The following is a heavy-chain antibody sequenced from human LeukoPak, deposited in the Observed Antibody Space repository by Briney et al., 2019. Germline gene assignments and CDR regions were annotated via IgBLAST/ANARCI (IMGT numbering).Heavy chain of an antibody. CDR3: ARDLGAAAGPYYYMDV. D-gene: IGHD6-13*01. Sequence: PSETLSLTCTVSGGSISSYYWTWIRQPAGKGLEWIGRIYTNGSTKHHPAPKRRVTILVKKSKNQLVQKQSSMTAAETAAYYCARDLGAAAGPYYYMDVWGKGTTVTVSS. V-gene: IGHV4-4*07. J-gene: IGHJ6*03. CDR2: IYTNGST. CDR1: GGSISSYY.